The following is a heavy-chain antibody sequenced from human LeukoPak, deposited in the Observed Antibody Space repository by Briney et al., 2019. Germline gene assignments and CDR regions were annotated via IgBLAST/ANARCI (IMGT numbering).Heavy chain of an antibody. CDR1: GYTFTSYA. CDR2: SNAGNGNT. Sequence: ASVKVSCKASGYTFTSYAMHWVRQAPGQRLEWMGWSNAGNGNTKYSQEFQGRVTITRDTSASTAYMELSSLRSDDTAVYYCARAEAITMIVVVIRDFDYWGQGTLVTVSS. D-gene: IGHD3-22*01. CDR3: ARAEAITMIVVVIRDFDY. V-gene: IGHV1-3*02. J-gene: IGHJ4*02.